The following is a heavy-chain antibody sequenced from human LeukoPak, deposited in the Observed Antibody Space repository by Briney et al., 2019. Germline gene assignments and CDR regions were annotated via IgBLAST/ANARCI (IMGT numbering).Heavy chain of an antibody. Sequence: ASVKVSCKASGYTFTSYGISWVRQAPGQGLEWMGWISAYNGNTNYAQKLQGRVTMTTDTSTSTAYMELRSLRSEDTAVYYCAVTSMVRGVTDYWGQGTLVTVSS. CDR3: AVTSMVRGVTDY. CDR1: GYTFTSYG. CDR2: ISAYNGNT. V-gene: IGHV1-18*01. J-gene: IGHJ4*02. D-gene: IGHD3-10*01.